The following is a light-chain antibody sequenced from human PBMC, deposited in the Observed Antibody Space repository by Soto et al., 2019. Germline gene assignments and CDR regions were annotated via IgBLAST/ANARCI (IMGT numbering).Light chain of an antibody. J-gene: IGKJ5*01. V-gene: IGKV3-20*01. CDR3: KQYVTXAIT. CDR2: GSS. CDR1: QSVSSR. Sequence: EVVLTQSPGTLSLSPGEIATLSCRASQSVSSRLAWYQQKPGQAPRLLISGSSSRATGIPYRFSGSGSWTDFPLTISRLEPEDFALYYSKQYVTXAITCGQRTRLXI.